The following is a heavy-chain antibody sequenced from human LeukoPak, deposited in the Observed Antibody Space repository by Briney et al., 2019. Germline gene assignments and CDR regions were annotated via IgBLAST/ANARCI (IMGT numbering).Heavy chain of an antibody. D-gene: IGHD3-3*01. V-gene: IGHV4-30-4*08. CDR1: GGSIGSGDYY. Sequence: SETLSLTCTVSGGSIGSGDYYWSWIRQPPGKGLEWVGYIYYSGSTYYNPSLKSRVTISVDTSKNQFSLKLSSVTAADTAVYYCARVSFWSESYYYYYYMDVWGKGTTVTVSS. J-gene: IGHJ6*03. CDR3: ARVSFWSESYYYYYYMDV. CDR2: IYYSGST.